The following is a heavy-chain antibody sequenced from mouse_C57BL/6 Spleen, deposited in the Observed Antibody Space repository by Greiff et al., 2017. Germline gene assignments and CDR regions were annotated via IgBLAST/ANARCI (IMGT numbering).Heavy chain of an antibody. D-gene: IGHD1-1*01. V-gene: IGHV5-6*01. J-gene: IGHJ2*01. CDR3: ARIYGSSYGYFDY. CDR1: GFTFSSYG. Sequence: EVQVVESGGDLVKPGGSLKLSCAASGFTFSSYGMSWVRQTPDKRLEWVATISSGGSYTYYPDSVKGRFTISRDNAKNTLYLQMSSLKSEDTAMYYCARIYGSSYGYFDYWGQGTTLTVSS. CDR2: ISSGGSYT.